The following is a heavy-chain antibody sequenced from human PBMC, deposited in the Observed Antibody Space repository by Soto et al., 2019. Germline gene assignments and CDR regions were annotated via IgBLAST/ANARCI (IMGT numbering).Heavy chain of an antibody. D-gene: IGHD2-2*01. CDR1: GFTFDDYM. CDR2: ISWDGGSL. J-gene: IGHJ4*02. V-gene: IGHV3-43*01. Sequence: PGGSLRLSCEASGFTFDDYMMHWVRQAPGKGLEWISLISWDGGSLDYADSVKGRFTVSRDNSKNSLFLDMHSLKTEDTAFYYCVDLESDYARGWGQGTLVTVSS. CDR3: VDLESDYARG.